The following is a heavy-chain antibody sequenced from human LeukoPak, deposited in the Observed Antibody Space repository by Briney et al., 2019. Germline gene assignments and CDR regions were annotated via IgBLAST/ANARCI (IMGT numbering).Heavy chain of an antibody. CDR2: INHSGST. V-gene: IGHV4-34*01. J-gene: IGHJ4*02. CDR1: GGSFSGYY. D-gene: IGHD3-16*01. CDR3: ARGPRFIRGGRTFDY. Sequence: SETLSLTCAVYGGSFSGYYWSWIRQPPGKGLEWIGEINHSGSTNYNPSLKSRVTISVDTSKNQFSLKLSSVTAADTAVYHCARGPRFIRGGRTFDYWGQGTLVTVSS.